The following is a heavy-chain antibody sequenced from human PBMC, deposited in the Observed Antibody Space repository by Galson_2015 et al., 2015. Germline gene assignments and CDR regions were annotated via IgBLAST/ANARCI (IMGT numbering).Heavy chain of an antibody. CDR3: ARSFVGKNFFDF. Sequence: SLRLSCAPSGFTFSSHTMSWVRQAPGEGLEWVSVVSGGGGPTYYADSVKGRFTVSRDNSKNTLYLQMNSLRAEDTAVYYCARSFVGKNFFDFWGQGTLVTVSS. CDR1: GFTFSSHT. CDR2: VSGGGGPT. J-gene: IGHJ4*02. D-gene: IGHD2-21*01. V-gene: IGHV3-23*01.